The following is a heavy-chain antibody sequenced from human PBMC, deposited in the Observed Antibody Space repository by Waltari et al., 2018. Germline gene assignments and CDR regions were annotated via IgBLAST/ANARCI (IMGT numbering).Heavy chain of an antibody. J-gene: IGHJ3*02. CDR3: ARDRRPTMILGSGAFDI. D-gene: IGHD3-22*01. Sequence: EVRLVESGGGLVRPGESLRLSCAASGFTFSYYTMNWARQAPGKGPEWISFITSDGTHTTYADSMRCRLTISRDNAKNSLFLQINSLRADDTAVYYCARDRRPTMILGSGAFDIWGQGTVVNVSS. V-gene: IGHV3-21*01. CDR1: GFTFSYYT. CDR2: ITSDGTHT.